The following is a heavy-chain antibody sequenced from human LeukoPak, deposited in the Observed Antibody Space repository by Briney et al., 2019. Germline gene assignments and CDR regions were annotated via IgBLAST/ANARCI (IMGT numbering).Heavy chain of an antibody. J-gene: IGHJ6*03. CDR2: ISSSGSTI. D-gene: IGHD2-15*01. CDR3: ARYTRGLGYMDV. V-gene: IGHV3-11*01. CDR1: GFTFSDYY. Sequence: GGSLRLSCAASGFTFSDYYMSWIRQAPGKGLEWVSYISSSGSTIYYADSVKGRFTISRDNAKTSLYLQMNSLRPEDTALYFCARYTRGLGYMDVWGKGTTVTVSS.